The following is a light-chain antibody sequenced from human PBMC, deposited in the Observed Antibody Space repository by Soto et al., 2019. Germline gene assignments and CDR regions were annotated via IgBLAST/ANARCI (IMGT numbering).Light chain of an antibody. Sequence: EIVLTQSPATLSLSPGERATLFCRASQSVSSYLAWYQQKPGQAPRLLIYDALNRATGIPDRFSGSGSGTDFTLTISSLEPEDFAVYYCQQRSNWPPLTFGGGTKVQIK. CDR3: QQRSNWPPLT. V-gene: IGKV3-11*01. J-gene: IGKJ4*01. CDR1: QSVSSY. CDR2: DAL.